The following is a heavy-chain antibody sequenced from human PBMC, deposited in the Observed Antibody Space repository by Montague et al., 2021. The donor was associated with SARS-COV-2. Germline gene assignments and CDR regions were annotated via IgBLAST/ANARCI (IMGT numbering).Heavy chain of an antibody. CDR2: ISYDGSNK. V-gene: IGHV3-30-3*01. CDR3: ARPSSGYGYYFDY. Sequence: SLRLSCAASGFTFSSYAMHWVRQAPGKGLEWVAVISYDGSNKYYADSVKGRFTVSRDNSKNTLYLQMNSLRAEDTPVYYCARPSSGYGYYFDYWGQGTLVTVSS. CDR1: GFTFSSYA. J-gene: IGHJ4*02. D-gene: IGHD5-12*01.